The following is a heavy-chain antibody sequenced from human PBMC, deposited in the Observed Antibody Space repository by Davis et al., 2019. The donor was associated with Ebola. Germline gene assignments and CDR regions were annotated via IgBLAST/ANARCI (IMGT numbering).Heavy chain of an antibody. CDR2: TYSGGST. CDR1: GFTVSSNY. CDR3: ARDEQQLTYNWFDP. Sequence: GGSLTLSCAASGFTVSSNYMSWVRQAPGKGLEWVSVTYSGGSTYYADSVKGRFTISRDNSKNTLYLQMNSLRAEDTAVYYCARDEQQLTYNWFDPWGQGTLVTVSS. V-gene: IGHV3-66*01. J-gene: IGHJ5*02. D-gene: IGHD6-13*01.